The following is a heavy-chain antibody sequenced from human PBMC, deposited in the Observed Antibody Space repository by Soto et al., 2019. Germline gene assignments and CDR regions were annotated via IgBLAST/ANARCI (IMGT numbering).Heavy chain of an antibody. CDR1: GGSFSGYY. CDR2: INHSGST. V-gene: IGHV4-34*01. D-gene: IGHD3-3*01. CDR3: AVAYYDFWSGYYNNVHAFDI. Sequence: SETLSLTCAVYGGSFSGYYWSWIRQPPGKGMEWIGEINHSGSTNYNPSLKSRVTISVDTSKDQFSLKLSSVTAADTAVYYCAVAYYDFWSGYYNNVHAFDIWGQGTMVTASS. J-gene: IGHJ3*02.